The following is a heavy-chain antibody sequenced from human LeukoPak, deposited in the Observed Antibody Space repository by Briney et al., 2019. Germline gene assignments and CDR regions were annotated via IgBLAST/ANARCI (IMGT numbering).Heavy chain of an antibody. D-gene: IGHD3-9*01. CDR2: IYYSGSI. J-gene: IGHJ5*02. Sequence: PSETLSLTCTVSGGSISSGNYYWSWIRQHPGKGLEWIGYIYYSGSIFYNPSLKSRVTISVDTSKSQFSLKLTSVTAADTAVYYCAREVYFDWLAQSGWFDPWGQGTLVTVSS. CDR3: AREVYFDWLAQSGWFDP. CDR1: GGSISSGNYY. V-gene: IGHV4-31*03.